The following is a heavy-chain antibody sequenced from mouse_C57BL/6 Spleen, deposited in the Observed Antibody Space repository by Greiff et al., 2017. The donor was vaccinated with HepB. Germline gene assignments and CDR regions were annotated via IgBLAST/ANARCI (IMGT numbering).Heavy chain of an antibody. J-gene: IGHJ4*01. V-gene: IGHV3-1*01. Sequence: DVKLQESGPGMVKPSQSLSLTCTVTGYSITSGYDWHWIRHFPGNKLEWMGYISYSGSTNYNPSLKSRISITHDTSKNHFFLKLNSVTTEDTATYYCARSTTVYYAMDYWGQGTSVTVSS. CDR3: ARSTTVYYAMDY. CDR2: ISYSGST. D-gene: IGHD1-1*01. CDR1: GYSITSGYD.